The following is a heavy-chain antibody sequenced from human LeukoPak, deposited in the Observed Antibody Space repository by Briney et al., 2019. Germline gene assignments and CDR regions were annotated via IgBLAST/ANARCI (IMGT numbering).Heavy chain of an antibody. CDR1: GFTFRSND. J-gene: IGHJ3*02. CDR3: AKPALWFGELSEPFDI. D-gene: IGHD3-10*01. Sequence: GGSLRLSCAASGFTFRSNDMSWVRQAPGKGLEWVSAISGSGGSTYYADSVKGRFTVSRDNSKNTLYLQMNSLRAEDTAVYYCAKPALWFGELSEPFDIWGQGTMVTVSS. V-gene: IGHV3-23*01. CDR2: ISGSGGST.